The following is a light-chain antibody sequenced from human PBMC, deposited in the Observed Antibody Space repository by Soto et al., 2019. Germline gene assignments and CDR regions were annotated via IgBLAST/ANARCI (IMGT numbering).Light chain of an antibody. V-gene: IGLV2-14*01. J-gene: IGLJ2*01. CDR1: SSDVGGYNS. Sequence: QSALTQPASVSGSPGQSITISCTGTSSDVGGYNSVSWYQQFPGKAPKLMIYEVSHRPSGVSNRFSGSKSGNTASLTISGLQAEDEADYYCSSYTSTTTLVFGGGTKLTVL. CDR3: SSYTSTTTLV. CDR2: EVS.